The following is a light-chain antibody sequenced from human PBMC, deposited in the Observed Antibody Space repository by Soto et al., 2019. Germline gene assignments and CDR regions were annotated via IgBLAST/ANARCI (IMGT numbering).Light chain of an antibody. J-gene: IGKJ3*01. Sequence: PGERVTLSCRASQSVSSSYLTWYQQKPGQAPRLLIYGASTKATSIPARFSGSGSGTGFTLTISSLQPEDFAVYYCQQDYTRFTFGPETKVDIK. V-gene: IGKV3D-7*01. CDR3: QQDYTRFT. CDR1: QSVSSSY. CDR2: GAS.